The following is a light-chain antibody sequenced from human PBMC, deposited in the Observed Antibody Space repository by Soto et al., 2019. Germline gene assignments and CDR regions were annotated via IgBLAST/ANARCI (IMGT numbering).Light chain of an antibody. CDR3: QQYDTLIT. CDR2: DAS. CDR1: QDISNF. V-gene: IGKV1-33*01. Sequence: DIQMTQSPSSLSASVGDRVTITCQASQDISNFLNWYQQKPGKGPKVLIYDASKLETGVPSRFSGSGSGTVFTFTISSLQPEDIATYYCQQYDTLITFRQGTRLEIK. J-gene: IGKJ5*01.